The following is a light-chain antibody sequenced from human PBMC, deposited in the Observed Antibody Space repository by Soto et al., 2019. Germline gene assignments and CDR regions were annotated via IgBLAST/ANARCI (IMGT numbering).Light chain of an antibody. V-gene: IGKV1-5*01. CDR1: QSIYNW. Sequence: DIQMTQSPSTLSASVGDRVTITCRASQSIYNWLAWYQQRPGQTPKLLIYDASSLESGVPSRFSGSGSGTEFTLTINNLQPDDLATYICQQYKSYSTFGRGTKVDIK. J-gene: IGKJ1*01. CDR2: DAS. CDR3: QQYKSYST.